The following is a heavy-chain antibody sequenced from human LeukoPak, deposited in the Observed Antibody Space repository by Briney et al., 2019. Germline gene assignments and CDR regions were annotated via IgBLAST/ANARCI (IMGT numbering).Heavy chain of an antibody. CDR1: GFTFTDYY. CDR3: VRGGNVAAAHFDY. V-gene: IGHV3-11*04. CDR2: ISTSGSTI. D-gene: IGHD6-25*01. Sequence: GGSLRLSCAVSGFTFTDYYMSWVRQAPGKGLEWIAYISTSGSTIYYADSVKGRFTISRDNAKNSLYLQMNSLRVEDTAVYYCVRGGNVAAAHFDYWGQGTLVTVSS. J-gene: IGHJ4*02.